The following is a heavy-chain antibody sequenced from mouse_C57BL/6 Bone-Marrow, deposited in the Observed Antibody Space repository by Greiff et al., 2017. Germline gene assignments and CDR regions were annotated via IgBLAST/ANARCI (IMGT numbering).Heavy chain of an antibody. Sequence: QVQLQQSGAELARPGASVKLSCKASGYTFTSYGISWVKQRTGQGLEWIGEIYPRSGNTYYNEKFKGKATLTADKSSSTAYMELRSLTSEDSAVYFCARRVYYYGYYFDYGGQGTTLTVSS. D-gene: IGHD1-1*01. CDR3: ARRVYYYGYYFDY. CDR1: GYTFTSYG. CDR2: IYPRSGNT. V-gene: IGHV1-81*01. J-gene: IGHJ2*01.